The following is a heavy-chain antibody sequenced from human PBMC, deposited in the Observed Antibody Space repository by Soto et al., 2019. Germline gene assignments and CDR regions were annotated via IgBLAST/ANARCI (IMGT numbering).Heavy chain of an antibody. CDR2: IYYSGST. Sequence: QVQLQESGPGLVKPSETLSLTCTVSGGSISSYYWSWIRQPPGKGLEWIGYIYYSGSTNYNPSLKSRVTISVETSKNQFSLKLSSVTAADTAVYYCARGEEDSGYDRYYYYYYGMDVWGQGTTVTVSS. D-gene: IGHD5-12*01. J-gene: IGHJ6*02. V-gene: IGHV4-59*01. CDR3: ARGEEDSGYDRYYYYYYGMDV. CDR1: GGSISSYY.